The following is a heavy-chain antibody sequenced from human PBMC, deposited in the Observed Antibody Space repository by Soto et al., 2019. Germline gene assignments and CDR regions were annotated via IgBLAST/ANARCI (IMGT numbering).Heavy chain of an antibody. Sequence: QVQLEQSAPEVKKPGASVKVSCKASGYTFTTYGISWVRQAPGQGLEWLGWSNTNNGNTNYAQNLPGRVIMIAHTSASTAYMELRSLRSDDTAIYDCTREGSAPYYYYGMDACGQETTVTVSS. CDR1: GYTFTTYG. CDR3: TREGSAPYYYYGMDA. J-gene: IGHJ6*02. D-gene: IGHD3-10*01. CDR2: SNTNNGNT. V-gene: IGHV1-18*01.